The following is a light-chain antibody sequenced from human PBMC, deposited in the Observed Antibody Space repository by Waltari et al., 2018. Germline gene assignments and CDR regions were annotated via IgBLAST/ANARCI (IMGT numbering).Light chain of an antibody. V-gene: IGKV3-15*01. J-gene: IGKJ4*01. CDR3: QQYNNWPPT. CDR1: QSVSSN. CDR2: ATS. Sequence: ELVMTQSPATLSVSPGERATLSCRASQSVSSNLAWYQQKPGQAPRLLIFATSTRATGISARFSGSGSWTDFTLTISSLQSEDFAVYYCQQYNNWPPTFGGGTKLEIK.